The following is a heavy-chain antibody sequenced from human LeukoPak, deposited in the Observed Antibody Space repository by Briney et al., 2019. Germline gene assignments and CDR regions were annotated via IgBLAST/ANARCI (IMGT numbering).Heavy chain of an antibody. CDR3: ARDRPDLGYCSGGSCGPSDY. CDR1: GITFNSYV. V-gene: IGHV3-53*01. Sequence: GGSLRLSCAASGITFNSYVFHWVRQAPGKGLEWVSATYSGGSTYYAHSVKGRFTVSRDNSKNTLYLQMNSLRAEDTAVYYCARDRPDLGYCSGGSCGPSDYWGQGTLVTVSS. CDR2: TYSGGST. J-gene: IGHJ4*02. D-gene: IGHD2-15*01.